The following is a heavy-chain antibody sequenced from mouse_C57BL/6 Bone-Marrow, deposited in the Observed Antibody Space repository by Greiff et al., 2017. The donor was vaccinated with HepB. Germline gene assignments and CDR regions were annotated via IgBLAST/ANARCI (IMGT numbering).Heavy chain of an antibody. V-gene: IGHV10-3*01. J-gene: IGHJ4*01. CDR1: GFTFNTYA. CDR3: VRGRLLHYYYAIDY. CDR2: IRSKSSNYAT. Sequence: EVKVVESGGGLVQPKGSLKLSCAASGFTFNTYAMHWVRQAPGKGLEWVARIRSKSSNYATYYADSVKDRFTISRDDSQSMLYLQMNNLKTEDTAMYYCVRGRLLHYYYAIDYWGQGTSVTVSS. D-gene: IGHD2-3*01.